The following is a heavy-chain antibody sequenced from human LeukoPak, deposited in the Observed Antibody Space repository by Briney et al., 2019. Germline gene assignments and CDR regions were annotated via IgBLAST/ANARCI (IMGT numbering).Heavy chain of an antibody. CDR3: ARDGLGSYPFDY. V-gene: IGHV3-21*01. CDR2: ISSSSSYI. J-gene: IGHJ4*02. CDR1: GFTFSSYS. Sequence: PGGSLRLSCAASGFTFSSYSMNWVRQAPGKGLEWVSSISSSSSYIYYADSVKGRFTISRDNAKNSLYLQMNSLRAEDTAVYYCARDGLGSYPFDYWGQGTLVTVPS. D-gene: IGHD1-26*01.